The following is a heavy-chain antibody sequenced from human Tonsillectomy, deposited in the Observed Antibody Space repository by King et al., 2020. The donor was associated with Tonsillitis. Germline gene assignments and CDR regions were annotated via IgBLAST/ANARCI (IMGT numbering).Heavy chain of an antibody. CDR1: GFAFSSYG. V-gene: IGHV3-30*02. J-gene: IGHJ4*02. D-gene: IGHD3-16*02. CDR3: AKDRGDDDVWGCYRPGEY. CDR2: IRYDGSNK. Sequence: VQLVESGGGVVQPGGSLRLSCAASGFAFSSYGMHWVRQAPGKGLEWVAFIRYDGSNKYYADSVKGRFSISRDNSKNTLYLEMNSLRAEDTAVYYCAKDRGDDDVWGCYRPGEYWGQGTLVTVSS.